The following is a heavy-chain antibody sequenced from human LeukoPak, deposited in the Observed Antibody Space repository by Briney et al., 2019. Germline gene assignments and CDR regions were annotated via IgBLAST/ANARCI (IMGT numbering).Heavy chain of an antibody. CDR3: ARAFDP. CDR1: GFTFTRYS. Sequence: GESLRLSCAASGFTFTRYSMNWVRQAPGKGLEWVSSISGYSDYIFYADSVKGRFTISRDNAKNSLYLQMNSLRAEDTAVYYCARAFDPWGQGTLVTASS. J-gene: IGHJ5*02. CDR2: ISGYSDYI. V-gene: IGHV3-21*01.